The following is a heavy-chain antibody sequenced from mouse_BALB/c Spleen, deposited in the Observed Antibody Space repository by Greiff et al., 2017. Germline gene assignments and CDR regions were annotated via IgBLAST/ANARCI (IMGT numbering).Heavy chain of an antibody. CDR1: GYTFTDYA. Sequence: VMLVESGAELVRPGVSVKISCKGSGYTFTDYAMHWVKQSHAKSLEWIGVISTYYGDASYNQKFKGKATMTVDKSSSTAYMELARLTSEDSAIYYCARGGNYGLDYWGQGTTLTVSS. V-gene: IGHV1S137*01. CDR3: ARGGNYGLDY. J-gene: IGHJ2*01. CDR2: ISTYYGDA. D-gene: IGHD2-1*01.